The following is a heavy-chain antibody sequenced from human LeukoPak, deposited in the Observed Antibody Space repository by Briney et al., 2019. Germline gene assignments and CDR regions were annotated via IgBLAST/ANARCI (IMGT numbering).Heavy chain of an antibody. Sequence: PGGSLRLSCAASGFTFSSYSMNWVRQAPGEGLEWVSSISSSSSYIYYADSVKGRFTISRDNAKNSLYLQMNSLRAEDTAVYYCARDLSGYYFFDYWGQGTLVTVSS. V-gene: IGHV3-21*01. CDR1: GFTFSSYS. CDR3: ARDLSGYYFFDY. D-gene: IGHD3-3*01. J-gene: IGHJ4*02. CDR2: ISSSSSYI.